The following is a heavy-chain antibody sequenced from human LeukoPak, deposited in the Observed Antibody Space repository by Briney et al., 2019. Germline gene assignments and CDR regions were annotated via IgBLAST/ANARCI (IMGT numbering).Heavy chain of an antibody. CDR3: ARDMGTAFDY. CDR2: ISSSGSTI. D-gene: IGHD7-27*01. J-gene: IGHJ4*02. CDR1: GFTFSSYE. V-gene: IGHV3-48*03. Sequence: GGSLRLSCAASGFTFSSYEMNWVRQAPGKRLEWVSYISSSGSTIYYADSVKGRFTISGDNAKNSLYLQMNSLRAEDTAVYYCARDMGTAFDYWGQGTLVTVSS.